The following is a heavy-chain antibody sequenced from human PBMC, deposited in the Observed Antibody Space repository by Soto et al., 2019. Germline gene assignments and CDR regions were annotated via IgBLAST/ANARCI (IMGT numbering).Heavy chain of an antibody. V-gene: IGHV3-33*01. J-gene: IGHJ3*02. Sequence: PGGSIRRSCAASGFIFTNYGMHWVSQAPGKGLEWVDVVWANGINNYYAAFVEGRCTIYRDNYKNSLYLQMNSLRVEDTSLYFCVRERGPFDAFDIWGQGTMVTVSS. CDR3: VRERGPFDAFDI. CDR2: VWANGINN. CDR1: GFIFTNYG.